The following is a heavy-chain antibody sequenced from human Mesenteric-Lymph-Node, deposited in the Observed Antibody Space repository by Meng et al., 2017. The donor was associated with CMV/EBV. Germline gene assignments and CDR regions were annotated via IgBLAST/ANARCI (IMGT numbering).Heavy chain of an antibody. V-gene: IGHV1-18*01. CDR2: VAPYNGNT. D-gene: IGHD3-22*01. CDR3: ARGSGSSGYYPPDY. CDR1: GYTFANYG. Sequence: ASVKVSCKTSGYTFANYGISWVRQAPGQGLEWMGWVAPYNGNTDSAQRVQGRVTMTTDTSTSTAYMELRSLRSDDTAVYYCARGSGSSGYYPPDYWGQGTLVTVSS. J-gene: IGHJ4*02.